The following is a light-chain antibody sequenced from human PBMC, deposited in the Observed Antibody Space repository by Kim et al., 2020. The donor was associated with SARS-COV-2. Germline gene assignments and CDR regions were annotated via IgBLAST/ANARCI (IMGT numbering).Light chain of an antibody. J-gene: IGLJ2*01. V-gene: IGLV3-21*04. CDR3: QVWDSTRERGV. Sequence: PGKTARISCGGNNIGSDTVHWYQQKPGQAPVMVIHYNSDRPSGIPERFSGSNSGNTATLTISRVEAGDEAEYYCQVWDSTRERGVFGGGTQLTVL. CDR2: YNS. CDR1: NIGSDT.